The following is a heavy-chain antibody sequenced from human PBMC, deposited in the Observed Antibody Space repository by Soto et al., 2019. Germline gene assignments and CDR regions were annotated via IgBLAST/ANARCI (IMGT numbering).Heavy chain of an antibody. CDR3: AKDRDSSPGTDY. J-gene: IGHJ4*02. V-gene: IGHV3-30*18. CDR1: GFTFSSYG. D-gene: IGHD6-13*01. CDR2: ISYDGSNK. Sequence: VQLVESGGGVVQPGRSLRLSCAASGFTFSSYGMHWVRQAPGKGLEWVAVISYDGSNKYYADSVKGRFTISRDNSKNTLYLQMNSLRAEDTAVYYCAKDRDSSPGTDYWGQGTLVTVSS.